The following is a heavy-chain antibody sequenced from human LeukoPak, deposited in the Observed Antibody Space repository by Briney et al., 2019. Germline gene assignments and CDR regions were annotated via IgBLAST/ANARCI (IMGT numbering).Heavy chain of an antibody. CDR1: GFTFSSYS. D-gene: IGHD3-10*01. CDR3: ARDRGRGENYFDY. V-gene: IGHV3-21*01. CDR2: ISSSSSYI. J-gene: IGHJ4*02. Sequence: GGSLRLSCAASGFTFSSYSMNWVRQAPGKGLEWVSSISSSSSYIYYADSVKGRFTISRDNAKNSLYLQMNSLRAEDTAVYYCARDRGRGENYFDYWGQGTLVTVSS.